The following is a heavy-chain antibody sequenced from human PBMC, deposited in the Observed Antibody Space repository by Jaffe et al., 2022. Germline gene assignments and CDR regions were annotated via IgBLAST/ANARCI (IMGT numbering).Heavy chain of an antibody. V-gene: IGHV4-39*01. D-gene: IGHD6-19*01. Sequence: QLQLQESGPGLVKPSETLSLTCTVSGGSISSSSYYWGWIRQPPGKGLEWIGSIYYSGSTYYNPSLKSRVTISVDTSKNQFSLKLSSVTAADTAVYYCARAVAGVFGEYYFDYWGQGTLVTVSS. CDR1: GGSISSSSYY. CDR2: IYYSGST. CDR3: ARAVAGVFGEYYFDY. J-gene: IGHJ4*02.